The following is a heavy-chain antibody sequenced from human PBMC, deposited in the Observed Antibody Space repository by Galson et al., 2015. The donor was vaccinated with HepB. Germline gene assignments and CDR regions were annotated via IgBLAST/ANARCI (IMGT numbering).Heavy chain of an antibody. J-gene: IGHJ4*02. Sequence: SVKVSCKASGYSFTNYGISWVRQAPGHGLEWMGWIGVYNGNINYAQKFQGKVTMTTDTSTSTAYMELRSLRSDDTAVYYCARSLYCSGNNCYRSGVDYWGQGTLVTVSA. CDR3: ARSLYCSGNNCYRSGVDY. D-gene: IGHD2-15*01. CDR2: IGVYNGNI. V-gene: IGHV1-18*01. CDR1: GYSFTNYG.